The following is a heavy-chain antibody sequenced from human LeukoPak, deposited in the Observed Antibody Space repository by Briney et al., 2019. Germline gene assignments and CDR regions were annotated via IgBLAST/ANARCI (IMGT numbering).Heavy chain of an antibody. CDR2: IYTSGST. J-gene: IGHJ4*02. V-gene: IGHV4-61*02. CDR1: GGSISSGSYY. CDR3: ARGRQNYDFWSGYSSFDY. D-gene: IGHD3-3*01. Sequence: PSETLSLTCTVSGGSISSGSYYWRWIRQPAGKGLEWIGRIYTSGSTNYNPSLKSRVTISVDTSKNQFSLKLGSVTAADTAVYYCARGRQNYDFWSGYSSFDYWGQGTLVTVSS.